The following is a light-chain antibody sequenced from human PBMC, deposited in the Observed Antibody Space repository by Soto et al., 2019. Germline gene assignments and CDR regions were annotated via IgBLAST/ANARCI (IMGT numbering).Light chain of an antibody. Sequence: QSALTQVASVSGSPGQSITISCTGTSSDVGGYDYVSWYQQHPGKAPKLMIYNVNYRPSGVSDRFSGSKSGDTASLTISGLQAEAEANYYCSSYTSTNTVVFGGGTKLTVL. V-gene: IGLV2-14*03. CDR2: NVN. CDR1: SSDVGGYDY. J-gene: IGLJ2*01. CDR3: SSYTSTNTVV.